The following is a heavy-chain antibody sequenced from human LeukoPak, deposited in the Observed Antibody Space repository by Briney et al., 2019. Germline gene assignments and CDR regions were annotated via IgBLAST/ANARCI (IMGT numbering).Heavy chain of an antibody. Sequence: PSETLSLTCSVSGVSISSYYWSWIRQPAGKGLEWIGRIYSGGSTNYSPSLKSRVTVSVDTSKNELSLKLSSVTAADTAVYYCARHLPGVTSPGRAFDIWGQGTMVTVSS. V-gene: IGHV4-4*07. CDR3: ARHLPGVTSPGRAFDI. CDR2: IYSGGST. D-gene: IGHD2-21*02. J-gene: IGHJ3*02. CDR1: GVSISSYY.